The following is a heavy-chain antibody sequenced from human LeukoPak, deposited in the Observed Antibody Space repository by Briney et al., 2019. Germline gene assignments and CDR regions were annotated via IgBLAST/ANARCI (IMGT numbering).Heavy chain of an antibody. D-gene: IGHD3-16*01. J-gene: IGHJ4*02. V-gene: IGHV1-69*13. CDR1: GGTFSNYA. CDR2: IIPLFGTA. Sequence: SVKVSCKASGGTFSNYAFSWVRQAPGQGLEWMGGIIPLFGTANYAQKFQGRVTITADESTSTAYMELSSLRSEVTAVYYCAREDPFVLGLPVHWGQGTLVTVSS. CDR3: AREDPFVLGLPVH.